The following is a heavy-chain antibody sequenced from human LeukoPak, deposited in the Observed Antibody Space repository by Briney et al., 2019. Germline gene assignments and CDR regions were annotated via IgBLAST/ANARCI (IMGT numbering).Heavy chain of an antibody. CDR3: AKHSSSWHYFDY. J-gene: IGHJ4*02. CDR1: GFTFNSYA. D-gene: IGHD6-13*01. V-gene: IGHV3-23*01. CDR2: ISGSGGGT. Sequence: GGSLRLSCAASGFTFNSYAMTWVRQAPGKGLGWVSAISGSGGGTYFADSVKGRFTISRDNSKNTLYLQMNSLRAEDTAVYYCAKHSSSWHYFDYWGQGTLVTVSS.